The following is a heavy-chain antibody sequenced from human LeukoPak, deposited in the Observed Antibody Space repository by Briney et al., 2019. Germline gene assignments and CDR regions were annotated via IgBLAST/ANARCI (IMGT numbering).Heavy chain of an antibody. CDR1: GFMFSDDY. CDR3: ARALTALSFYSPDYFDY. D-gene: IGHD2/OR15-2a*01. Sequence: GGSLRLSCAASGFMFSDDYMSWIRQAPGKGLEWISYISSSGDSTYYADSVRGRFSISRDNAKNSLSLQMNSLRAEDTAVYYCARALTALSFYSPDYFDYWGQGTLVTVSS. J-gene: IGHJ4*02. CDR2: ISSSGDST. V-gene: IGHV3-11*01.